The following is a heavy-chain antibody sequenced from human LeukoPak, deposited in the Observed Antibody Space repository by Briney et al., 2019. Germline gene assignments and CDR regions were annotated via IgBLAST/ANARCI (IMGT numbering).Heavy chain of an antibody. J-gene: IGHJ3*02. D-gene: IGHD7-27*01. CDR3: ARHDGSGDDAFDM. Sequence: GVSLKISCKASGYTFTSYWIDWVRQMPGKGLEWMWIIYPGDSDIRYSPSFKGQVTISPDKSISTAYPQWSSLKAWDTAMYYCARHDGSGDDAFDMWGQGTMVTVSS. CDR2: IYPGDSDI. V-gene: IGHV5-51*01. CDR1: GYTFTSYW.